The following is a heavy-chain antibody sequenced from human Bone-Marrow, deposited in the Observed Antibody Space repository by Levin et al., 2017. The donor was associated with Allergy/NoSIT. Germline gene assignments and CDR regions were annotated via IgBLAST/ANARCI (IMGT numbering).Heavy chain of an antibody. CDR3: ARELRAGTVSLTGSGDY. D-gene: IGHD3-9*01. V-gene: IGHV4-39*07. CDR2: IYYSGST. CDR1: GGSISSTYYY. J-gene: IGHJ4*02. Sequence: PSETLSLTCTVSGGSISSTYYYWGWIRQPPGKGLEWIGNIYYSGSTYYNPSLKSRVTISVDTSQNQFSLNLSSLTAADTAVYYCARELRAGTVSLTGSGDYWGQGLLVTVSS.